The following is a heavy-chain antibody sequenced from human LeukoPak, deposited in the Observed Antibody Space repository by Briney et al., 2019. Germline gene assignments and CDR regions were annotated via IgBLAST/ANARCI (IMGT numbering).Heavy chain of an antibody. CDR3: ARGGHFTNGWYWYSDL. V-gene: IGHV4-4*07. J-gene: IGHJ2*01. CDR1: GGSISSHY. Sequence: PSETLSLTCTVSGGSISSHYWSWIRQPAGKGLEWIGRMSTSGGTKYNPSLMSRVTISGDPSKNQLSLKLTSVTAADTAVYYCARGGHFTNGWYWYSDLWGRGTLVTVSS. D-gene: IGHD2-8*01. CDR2: MSTSGGT.